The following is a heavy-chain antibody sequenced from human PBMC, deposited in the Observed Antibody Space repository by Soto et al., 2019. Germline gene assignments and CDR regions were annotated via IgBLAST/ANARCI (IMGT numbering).Heavy chain of an antibody. V-gene: IGHV3-23*01. CDR3: AKRRSGNYLYCYDC. CDR2: TSGSGLST. D-gene: IGHD3-22*01. CDR1: GIIFSSYA. J-gene: IGHJ4*02. Sequence: QAGGSLRLSCAASGIIFSSYAVNWVRQAPGKGLEWVAGTSGSGLSTYYADPVKGRFTTSRDNSKNTLYLEMNSLRAEDTAVYYRAKRRSGNYLYCYDCWGQGTRVAVAS.